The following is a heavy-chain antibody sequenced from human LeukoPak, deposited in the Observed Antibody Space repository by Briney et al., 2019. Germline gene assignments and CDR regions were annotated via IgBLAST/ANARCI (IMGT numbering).Heavy chain of an antibody. CDR1: GFTFSDYY. D-gene: IGHD3-10*01. V-gene: IGHV3-11*06. Sequence: GGSLRLSCAASGFTFSDYYMSWIRQAPGKGLEWVSYISSSSSYTNYADSVKGRFTISRDNSKNTLYLQMNSLRAEDTAVYYCARDLLLWFGELLSEDYYYYYGMDVWGQGTTVTVSS. J-gene: IGHJ6*02. CDR2: ISSSSSYT. CDR3: ARDLLLWFGELLSEDYYYYYGMDV.